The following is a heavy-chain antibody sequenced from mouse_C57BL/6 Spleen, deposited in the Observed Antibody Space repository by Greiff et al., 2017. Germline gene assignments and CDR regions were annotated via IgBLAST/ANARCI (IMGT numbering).Heavy chain of an antibody. CDR1: GYTFTDYN. J-gene: IGHJ4*01. D-gene: IGHD2-2*01. Sequence: VHVKQSGPELVKPGASVKMSCKASGYTFTDYNMHWVKQSHGKSLEWIGYINPNNGGTSYNQKFKGKATLTVNKSSSTAYMELRSLTSEDSAVYYCARVVTTCAMDYWGQGTSVTVSS. CDR3: ARVVTTCAMDY. V-gene: IGHV1-22*01. CDR2: INPNNGGT.